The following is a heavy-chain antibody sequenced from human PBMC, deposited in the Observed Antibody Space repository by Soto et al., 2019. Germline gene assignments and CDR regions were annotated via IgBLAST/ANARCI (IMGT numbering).Heavy chain of an antibody. CDR3: AKDRSVPAAIPEHDYYYGMDV. J-gene: IGHJ6*02. V-gene: IGHV3-23*01. CDR1: GFTFSSYA. CDR2: ISGSGGST. D-gene: IGHD2-2*02. Sequence: PGGSLRLSCAASGFTFSSYAMSWFRQAPGKGLEWVSAISGSGGSTYYADSVKGRFTISRDNSKNTLYLQMNSLRAEDTAVYYCAKDRSVPAAIPEHDYYYGMDVWGQGTTVTVSS.